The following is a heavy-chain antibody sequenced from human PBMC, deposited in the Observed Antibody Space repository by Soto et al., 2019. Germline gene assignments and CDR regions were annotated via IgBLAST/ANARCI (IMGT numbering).Heavy chain of an antibody. CDR2: INHDGSDK. CDR1: GFTLNNYW. D-gene: IGHD3-10*01. J-gene: IGHJ5*02. CDR3: ARDFGNPKGRLDP. V-gene: IGHV3-7*01. Sequence: ESLKISCAASGFTLNNYWVTWVRQAPGKGLEWVANINHDGSDKYYVDSVKGRFTISRDNTKNSLYLQMNSLRAEDTAFYYCARDFGNPKGRLDPWGQGILVTVSS.